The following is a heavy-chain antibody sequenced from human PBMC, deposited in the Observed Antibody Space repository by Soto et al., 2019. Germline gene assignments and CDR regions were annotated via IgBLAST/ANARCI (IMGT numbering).Heavy chain of an antibody. V-gene: IGHV4-30-2*01. CDR2: IYHSGST. CDR3: AREDYYDSSGYYYFDY. Sequence: SETLSLTCAVSGGSISSGGYSWSWIRQPPGKGLEWIGYIYHSGSTYYNPSLKSRVTISVDRSKNQFSLKLSSVTAADTAVYYCAREDYYDSSGYYYFDYWGQGTLVTVSS. J-gene: IGHJ4*02. D-gene: IGHD3-22*01. CDR1: GGSISSGGYS.